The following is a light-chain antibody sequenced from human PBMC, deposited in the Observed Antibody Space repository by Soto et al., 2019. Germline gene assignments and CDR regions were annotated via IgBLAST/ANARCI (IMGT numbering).Light chain of an antibody. V-gene: IGKV3D-15*01. CDR2: AAS. J-gene: IGKJ1*01. CDR1: QSVSIL. CDR3: QQYNNWWT. Sequence: EMVMTQSPATLSVSPGERATLSCRASQSVSILLAWYQQKPGQAPRLLIYAASTRATGIPARFIGNGSGTEFTLTISSLQSEDFAVYYCQQYNNWWTFGQGTKVDIK.